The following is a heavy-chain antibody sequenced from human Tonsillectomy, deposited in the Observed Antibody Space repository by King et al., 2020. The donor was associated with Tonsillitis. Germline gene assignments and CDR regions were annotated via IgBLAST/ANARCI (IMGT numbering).Heavy chain of an antibody. Sequence: PVLVPPSATLSLPCPVSGGSISSSSYYWGWIRQPPGKGLEWIGSIYYSGSTYYNPSLQSRVTIYVDTSKPQFSLKLSSVTAADTAVYYCARHRRNWEFDYWGQGTLVTVSS. V-gene: IGHV4-39*01. J-gene: IGHJ4*02. CDR1: GGSISSSSYY. CDR3: ARHRRNWEFDY. CDR2: IYYSGST. D-gene: IGHD7-27*01.